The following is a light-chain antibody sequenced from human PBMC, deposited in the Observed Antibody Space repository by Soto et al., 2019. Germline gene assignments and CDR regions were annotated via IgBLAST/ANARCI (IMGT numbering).Light chain of an antibody. CDR2: DVS. V-gene: IGLV2-14*03. CDR3: SSFTDTGTVM. J-gene: IGLJ3*02. CDR1: SSDVGAHHS. Sequence: QSALTQPASVSGSPGQSFTISCTGTSSDVGAHHSVSWYQQHPGKAPKLIIFDVSNRPSGVSNRFSGSKSSNTASLTISGLHAEDDADYYCSSFTDTGTVMFGGGTKLTVL.